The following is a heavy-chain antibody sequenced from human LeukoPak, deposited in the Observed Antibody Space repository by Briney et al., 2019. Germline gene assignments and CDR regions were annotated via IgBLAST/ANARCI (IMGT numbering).Heavy chain of an antibody. D-gene: IGHD2-2*01. CDR1: GYSISSGYY. V-gene: IGHV4-38-2*01. CDR2: IYHSGST. CDR3: ARHGNWSSTSCFDY. J-gene: IGHJ4*02. Sequence: SETLSLTCAVSGYSISSGYYWGWIRQPPGKGLEWIGCIYHSGSTYYNPSLKSRVTISVDTSKNQFSLKLSSVTAADTAVYYCARHGNWSSTSCFDYWGQGTLVTVSS.